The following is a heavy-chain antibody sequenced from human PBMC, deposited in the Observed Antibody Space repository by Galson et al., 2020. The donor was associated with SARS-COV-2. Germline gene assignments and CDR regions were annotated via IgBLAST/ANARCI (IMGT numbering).Heavy chain of an antibody. D-gene: IGHD5-18*01. J-gene: IGHJ6*02. CDR1: GFPFSTYS. CDR3: ARDEGIRGYNYGRLYYGMDV. CDR2: ISTSSSYT. V-gene: IGHV3-21*01. Sequence: GVSLKISCAASGFPFSTYSMNWVRLAPEKGLEWVSSISTSSSYTYYVDSVKGRFSISRDNPRNSLYLQMNSLRAEDTAVYYCARDEGIRGYNYGRLYYGMDVWGQGTTVTVSS.